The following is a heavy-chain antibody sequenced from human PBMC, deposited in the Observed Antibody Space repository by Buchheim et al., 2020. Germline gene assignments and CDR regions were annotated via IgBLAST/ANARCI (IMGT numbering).Heavy chain of an antibody. CDR3: VRGDLDF. J-gene: IGHJ4*02. V-gene: IGHV3-7*01. CDR2: IDEDGRGR. Sequence: EVRLVESGGGLAQPGGSLRLSCAASGFTFSYDWMSWVRQAPGKGLEWVATIDEDGRGRYNVDSVKGGFTISRDNDKNALSVQMGSLRVEDTAVYYCVRGDLDFWGQGTL. CDR1: GFTFSYDW. D-gene: IGHD2-21*02.